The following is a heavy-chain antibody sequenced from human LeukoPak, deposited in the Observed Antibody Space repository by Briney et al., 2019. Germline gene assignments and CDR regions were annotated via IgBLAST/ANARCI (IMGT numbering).Heavy chain of an antibody. V-gene: IGHV3-7*01. CDR2: IKHDGGEK. J-gene: IGHJ4*02. D-gene: IGHD3-16*02. CDR3: GYTNNFYH. Sequence: GESLRLSCVASGLSFSGQWLNWVRQAPGQGLEWVANIKHDGGEKCYVDSVKGRFTISRDDGQNSQSLHMNSVRAEDTAVYYCGYTNNFYHWGQGALVVVSA. CDR1: GLSFSGQW.